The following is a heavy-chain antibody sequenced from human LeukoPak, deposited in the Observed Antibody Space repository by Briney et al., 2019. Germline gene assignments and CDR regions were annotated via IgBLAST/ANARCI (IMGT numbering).Heavy chain of an antibody. CDR3: AKGHRYSSGWYFDY. CDR1: GGSFSDYY. D-gene: IGHD6-19*01. Sequence: ASETLSLTCAVYGGSFSDYYWTWIRQPPGKGLEWIGEINHSGSTNYNPSLKSRVTISVDTSKKQFFLRLSSVTAADTAVYYCAKGHRYSSGWYFDYWGQGTLVTVSS. V-gene: IGHV4-34*01. J-gene: IGHJ4*02. CDR2: INHSGST.